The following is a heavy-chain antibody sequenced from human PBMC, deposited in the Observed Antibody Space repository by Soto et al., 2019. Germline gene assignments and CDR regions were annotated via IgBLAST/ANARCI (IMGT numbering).Heavy chain of an antibody. V-gene: IGHV3-23*01. J-gene: IGHJ4*02. CDR1: GFTFSTYA. Sequence: EVQLLESGGGLVQPGGSLRLSCSDSGFTFSTYAMSWVRQAPGKGLEWVSSISTSGDNTYYADSVRGRFTISRDNSKNTLYLQMNGLRVEDTAVYYCARNPPLLWFNFDYWGQGTLVTVSS. CDR2: ISTSGDNT. D-gene: IGHD3-10*01. CDR3: ARNPPLLWFNFDY.